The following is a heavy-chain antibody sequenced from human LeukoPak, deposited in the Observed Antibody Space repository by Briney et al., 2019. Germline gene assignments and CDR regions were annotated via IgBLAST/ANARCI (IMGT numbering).Heavy chain of an antibody. V-gene: IGHV4-34*01. CDR2: INHSGST. CDR3: ARVVVPAAMGVYFDY. CDR1: GGSFSGYY. J-gene: IGHJ4*02. D-gene: IGHD2-2*01. Sequence: SETLSLTCAVYGGSFSGYYWSWIRQPPGKGLEWIGEINHSGSTNYNPSLKSRVTISVDTSKNQFSLELSSVTAADTAVYYCARVVVPAAMGVYFDYWGQGTLVTVSS.